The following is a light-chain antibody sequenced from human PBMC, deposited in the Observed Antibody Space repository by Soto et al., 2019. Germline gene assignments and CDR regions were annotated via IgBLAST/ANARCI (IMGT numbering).Light chain of an antibody. J-gene: IGLJ1*01. CDR3: SSYTSSSTSPYV. Sequence: QSVLTQPGSVSGSPGQSITICCTGTSSDVGGYNYVSWYQQHPGKAPKLMIYEVSNRPSGVSNRFSGSKSGNTASLTISGLQAEDEADYYCSSYTSSSTSPYVFGTGTKLTVL. CDR1: SSDVGGYNY. CDR2: EVS. V-gene: IGLV2-14*01.